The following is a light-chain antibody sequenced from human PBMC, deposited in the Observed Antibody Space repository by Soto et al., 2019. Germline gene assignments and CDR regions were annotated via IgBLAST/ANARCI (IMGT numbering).Light chain of an antibody. CDR2: GAS. J-gene: IGKJ2*01. V-gene: IGKV3-20*01. CDR3: HLYNRSPYN. CDR1: QSVSNNY. Sequence: EIALTQSPGTLSLSPGERATLSCRASQSVSNNYLAWYQQKPGQAPRLLIYGASTRATGISDRFSGSGSGTDFTLTISRLEPEDVGVFYCHLYNRSPYNFGQGTKLEIK.